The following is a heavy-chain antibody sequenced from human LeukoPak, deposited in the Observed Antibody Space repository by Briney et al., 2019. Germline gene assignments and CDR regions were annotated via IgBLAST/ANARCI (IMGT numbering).Heavy chain of an antibody. D-gene: IGHD3-22*01. J-gene: IGHJ4*02. CDR2: ITSNGGST. Sequence: PGGSLRLSCAASGFTFSSYAMHWVRQAPGKGLEYVSAITSNGGSTYYGDSVKGRFTISRDNSQNTLYLQMSSLRAEDTAVYYCVKGYYDSSGPIWGQGTLVTVSS. CDR1: GFTFSSYA. V-gene: IGHV3-64D*06. CDR3: VKGYYDSSGPI.